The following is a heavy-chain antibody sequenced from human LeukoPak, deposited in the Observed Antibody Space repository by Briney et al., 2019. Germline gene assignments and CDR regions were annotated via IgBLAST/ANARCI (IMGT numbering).Heavy chain of an antibody. D-gene: IGHD3-10*01. CDR3: ATEAPGSYRFDN. Sequence: ASVTVSCKASGNIFTNYHLHWVRLAPGRGLEWMGAVYTDGGTITNTRSFQDRVTMTRDVSTRTVYMELSSLNSEDTAVYYCATEAPGSYRFDNWGQEILVTVSS. J-gene: IGHJ4*02. CDR1: GNIFTNYH. CDR2: VYTDGGTI. V-gene: IGHV1-46*01.